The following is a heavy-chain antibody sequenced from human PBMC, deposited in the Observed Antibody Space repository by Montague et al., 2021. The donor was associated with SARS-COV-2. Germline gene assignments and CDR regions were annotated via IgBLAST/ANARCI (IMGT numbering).Heavy chain of an antibody. CDR1: GFSLSSSGVG. Sequence: PALVKPTQTLTLTCTFSGFSLSSSGVGVGWIRQPPGKALEWLALIFWDDAKRYSPSLNNRLTISKDTSKNQVVLTMTNMDPVDTATYYCAHTAWGFGELSWGPKSRHYYSAMDVWGQGTTVTVSS. J-gene: IGHJ6*02. CDR3: AHTAWGFGELSWGPKSRHYYSAMDV. CDR2: IFWDDAK. V-gene: IGHV2-5*02. D-gene: IGHD3-16*02.